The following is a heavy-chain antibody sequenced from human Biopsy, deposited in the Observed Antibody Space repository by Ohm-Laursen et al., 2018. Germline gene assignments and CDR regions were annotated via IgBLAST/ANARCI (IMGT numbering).Heavy chain of an antibody. CDR3: AKDLASGSGYYWYFDF. CDR1: GFTFQDHA. J-gene: IGHJ2*01. D-gene: IGHD3-22*01. Sequence: SLRLSCTASGFTFQDHAMHWVRQAPGKGLEWVSGISWNSGSINYAVSVQGRFTISRDNAKNSVYLQMNSLRAEDTAFYYCAKDLASGSGYYWYFDFWGRGTLVTVSS. V-gene: IGHV3-9*01. CDR2: ISWNSGSI.